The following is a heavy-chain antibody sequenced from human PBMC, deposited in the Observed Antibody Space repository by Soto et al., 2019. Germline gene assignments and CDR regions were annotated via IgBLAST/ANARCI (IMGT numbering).Heavy chain of an antibody. CDR3: ARDLSGVPAALCSWSLDNWFDL. CDR1: GGSISSYY. D-gene: IGHD2-2*01. V-gene: IGHV4-59*01. CDR2: IYYSGST. J-gene: IGHJ5*02. Sequence: SETLSLTCTVSGGSISSYYWSWIRQPPGKGLEWIGYIYYSGSTNYNPSLKSRVTISVDTSKNQFSLKLSSVTAADTAVYYCARDLSGVPAALCSWSLDNWFDLQGQGTLVSLSS.